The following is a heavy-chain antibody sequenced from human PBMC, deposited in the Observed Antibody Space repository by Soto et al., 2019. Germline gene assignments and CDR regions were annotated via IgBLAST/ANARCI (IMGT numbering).Heavy chain of an antibody. V-gene: IGHV3-7*03. J-gene: IGHJ3*02. CDR2: IKQDGSEK. CDR1: GFTFSSYW. Sequence: GESLKISCAASGFTFSSYWMSWVRQAPGKGLEWVANIKQDGSEKYYVDSVKGRFTISRDNAKNSLYLQMNSLRAEDTAVYYCARGNKSAFDIWGQGTMVTVSS. CDR3: ARGNKSAFDI.